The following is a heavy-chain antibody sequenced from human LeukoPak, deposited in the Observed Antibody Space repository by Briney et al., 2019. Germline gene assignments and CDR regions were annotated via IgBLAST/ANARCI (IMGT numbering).Heavy chain of an antibody. J-gene: IGHJ5*02. Sequence: PSETLSLTCTVSGGSISSYYWSWLRQPPGKGLEWLGYIYYSGSTNYNPSLKSRVTISVDTSKNQFSLKLSSVTAADTAVYYCARESRLLWFGELLSWLDPWGQGTLVTVSS. D-gene: IGHD3-10*01. CDR2: IYYSGST. CDR1: GGSISSYY. CDR3: ARESRLLWFGELLSWLDP. V-gene: IGHV4-59*01.